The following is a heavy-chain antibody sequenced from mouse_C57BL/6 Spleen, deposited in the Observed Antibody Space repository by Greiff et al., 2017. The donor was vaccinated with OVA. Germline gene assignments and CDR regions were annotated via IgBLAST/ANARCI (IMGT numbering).Heavy chain of an antibody. CDR2: IWTGGGT. Sequence: VQRVESGPGLVAPSQSLSITCTVSGFSLTSYAISWVRQPPGKGLEWLGVIWTGGGTNYNSALKSRLSISKDNSKSQVFLKMNSLQTDDTAMYYCATSYDGSPSWYFDVWGTGTTVTVSS. D-gene: IGHD1-1*01. CDR1: GFSLTSYA. J-gene: IGHJ1*03. CDR3: ATSYDGSPSWYFDV. V-gene: IGHV2-9-1*01.